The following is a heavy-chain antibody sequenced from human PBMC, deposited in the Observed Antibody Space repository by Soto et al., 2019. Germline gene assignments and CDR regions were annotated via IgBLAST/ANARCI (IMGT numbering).Heavy chain of an antibody. J-gene: IGHJ6*03. D-gene: IGHD5-18*01. Sequence: EVQLLESGGGLVQPGGSLRLSCAASGFTFSSYAMSWVRQAPGKGLEWVSAISGSGGSTDYADSVKGRFTISRDNPKNTQYLQMNSLRAEDTAVYYCAKDNDGYSYGYYSLDYYYYLDVWGKGTTVTVSS. V-gene: IGHV3-23*01. CDR3: AKDNDGYSYGYYSLDYYYYLDV. CDR2: ISGSGGST. CDR1: GFTFSSYA.